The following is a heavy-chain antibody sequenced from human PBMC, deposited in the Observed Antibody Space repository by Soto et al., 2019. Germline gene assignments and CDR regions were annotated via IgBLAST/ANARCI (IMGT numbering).Heavy chain of an antibody. V-gene: IGHV2-26*01. CDR2: IFSNDEK. CDR1: RFSLSNAGMG. Sequence: XGCPRVTTAETLTLTCTVARFSLSNAGMGVSCVRQPPGKALEWLAHIFSNDEKSYSTSLKSRLTISKDTSKSQVVLTMTNMDPVDTATYYCERIVGLTMIKDWGQGTLVTISS. J-gene: IGHJ1*01. CDR3: ERIVGLTMIKD. D-gene: IGHD3-22*01.